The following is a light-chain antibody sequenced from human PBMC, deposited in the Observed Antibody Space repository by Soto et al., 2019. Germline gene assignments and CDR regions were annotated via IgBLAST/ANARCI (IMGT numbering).Light chain of an antibody. V-gene: IGLV2-8*01. CDR3: SSYAGTKNYV. J-gene: IGLJ1*01. Sequence: QSVLTQPPSASGSPGQSVTISCTGTSSDFTGYNYVSWYQQHPGKAPKLMIYEVSKRPSGVPDRFSGSKSGNTASLTVSGLQAEDEADYYCSSYAGTKNYVFGTGTKVTVL. CDR1: SSDFTGYNY. CDR2: EVS.